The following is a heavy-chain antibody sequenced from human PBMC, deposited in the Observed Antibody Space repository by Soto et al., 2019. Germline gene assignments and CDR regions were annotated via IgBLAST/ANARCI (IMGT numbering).Heavy chain of an antibody. CDR3: ARPDYYDSSGFFDY. V-gene: IGHV4-59*08. CDR2: IYYSGST. J-gene: IGHJ4*02. CDR1: GGSISSYY. D-gene: IGHD3-22*01. Sequence: SETLSLTCIVSGGSISSYYWSWIRQPPGKGLEWIGYIYYSGSTNYNPSLKSRVTISVDTSKNQFSLKLSSVTAADTAVYYCARPDYYDSSGFFDYWGQGTLVTVSS.